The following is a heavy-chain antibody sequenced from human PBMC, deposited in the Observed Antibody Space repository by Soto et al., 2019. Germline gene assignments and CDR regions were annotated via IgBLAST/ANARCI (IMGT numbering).Heavy chain of an antibody. CDR2: INAGNGDT. D-gene: IGHD3-10*01. V-gene: IGHV1-3*01. Sequence: GASVKVSCKASGYTFTSYALHWVRQAPGQRPEWMGWINAGNGDTKYSQNFQDRVTVTRDTSASTAYMELRSLRSEDTAVYYCASRYGSYYYYNMDVWGQGTTVTVSS. CDR3: ASRYGSYYYYNMDV. CDR1: GYTFTSYA. J-gene: IGHJ6*02.